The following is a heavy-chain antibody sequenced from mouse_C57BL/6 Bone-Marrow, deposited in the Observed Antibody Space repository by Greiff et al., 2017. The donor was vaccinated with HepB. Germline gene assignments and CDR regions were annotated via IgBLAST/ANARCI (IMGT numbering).Heavy chain of an antibody. V-gene: IGHV1-82*01. J-gene: IGHJ3*01. CDR2: IYPGDGDT. CDR3: ARGGYDGGFAY. D-gene: IGHD2-3*01. Sequence: GASVKISCKASGYAFSSSWMNWVKQRPGKGLEWIGRIYPGDGDTNYNGKFKGKATLTADKSSSTAYMQLSSLTSEDSAVYFCARGGYDGGFAYWGQGTLVTVSA. CDR1: GYAFSSSW.